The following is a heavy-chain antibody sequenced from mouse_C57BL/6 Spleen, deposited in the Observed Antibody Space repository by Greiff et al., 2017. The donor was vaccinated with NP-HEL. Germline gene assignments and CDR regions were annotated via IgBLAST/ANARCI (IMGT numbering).Heavy chain of an antibody. V-gene: IGHV1-75*01. CDR1: GYTFTDYY. J-gene: IGHJ2*01. CDR2: IFPGSGST. D-gene: IGHD1-1*01. CDR3: ARGHYYGSSYPDY. Sequence: QVQLKESGPELVKPGASVKISCKASGYTFTDYYINWVKQRPGQGLEWIGWIFPGSGSTYYNEKFKGKATLTVDKSSSTAYMLLSSLTSEDSAVYFCARGHYYGSSYPDYWGQGTTLTVSS.